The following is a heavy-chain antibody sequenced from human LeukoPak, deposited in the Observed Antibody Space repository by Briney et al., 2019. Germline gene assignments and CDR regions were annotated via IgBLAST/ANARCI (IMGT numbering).Heavy chain of an antibody. D-gene: IGHD3-10*01. CDR3: AREIFGSGGYPDF. CDR1: GFAFNTYA. J-gene: IGHJ4*02. Sequence: GGSLRLSCAASGFAFNTYAMHWVRQAPGQGLEWVALIWHDGSHKFHSNSVRGQFTISRDNSKNTVSLQMNNLRPEDTAVYYCAREIFGSGGYPDFWGQGTLVTVSS. V-gene: IGHV3-33*01. CDR2: IWHDGSHK.